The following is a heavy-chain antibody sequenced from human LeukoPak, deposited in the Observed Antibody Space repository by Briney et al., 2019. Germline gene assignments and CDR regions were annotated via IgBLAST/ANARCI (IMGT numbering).Heavy chain of an antibody. CDR2: ISSSSSSTI. CDR3: ARDPYDTSGHYEDFEY. V-gene: IGHV3-48*01. J-gene: IGHJ4*02. D-gene: IGHD3-22*01. CDR1: GFTFSSYS. Sequence: PGGSLRLSCAASGFTFSSYSMNWVRQAPGKGLEWVSSISSSSSSTIYYADSVKGRFTISRDNAKNSLYLQMNSLRAEDTAVYYCARDPYDTSGHYEDFEYWGQGTLVTVSS.